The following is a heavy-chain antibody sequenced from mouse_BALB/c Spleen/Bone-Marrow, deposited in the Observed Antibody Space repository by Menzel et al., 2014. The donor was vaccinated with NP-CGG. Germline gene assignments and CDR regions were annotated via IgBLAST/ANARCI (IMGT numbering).Heavy chain of an antibody. CDR2: IDPANGNT. V-gene: IGHV14-3*02. D-gene: IGHD3-3*01. CDR3: AGDGAY. CDR1: GFNIKDTY. Sequence: EVHLVESGAELVKPGASVKLSCTASGFNIKDTYMHWVKQRPEQGLEWIGRIDPANGNTKYDPKFQGKATITADTSSNTAYLQLSSLTSEDTAVYYCAGDGAYRGQGTLVTVSA. J-gene: IGHJ3*01.